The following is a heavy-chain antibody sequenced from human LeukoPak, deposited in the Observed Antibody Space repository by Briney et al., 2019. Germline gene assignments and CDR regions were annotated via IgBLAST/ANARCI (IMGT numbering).Heavy chain of an antibody. D-gene: IGHD3-10*01. CDR3: ARGRPPDYYGSGSYYFDY. V-gene: IGHV3-30*04. Sequence: GGSLRLSCAASGFTFSSYAMHWVRQAPGKGLEWVAVISYDGSNKYYADSVKGRFTISRDNSKNTLYLQMNSLRAEDTAVYYCARGRPPDYYGSGSYYFDYWGQGTLVTVSS. CDR1: GFTFSSYA. CDR2: ISYDGSNK. J-gene: IGHJ4*02.